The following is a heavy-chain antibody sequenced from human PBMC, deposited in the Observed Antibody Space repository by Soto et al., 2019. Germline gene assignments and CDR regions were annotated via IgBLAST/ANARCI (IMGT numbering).Heavy chain of an antibody. J-gene: IGHJ4*02. CDR3: ARHVGGYSYAPKFDY. CDR2: IYPGDSDT. Sequence: LKISCKGSGYSFTNYWIGWVRQMPGKGLEWMGIIYPGDSDTRYNPSFQGQVTISADKSISTAYLQWSSLKASDTAMYYCARHVGGYSYAPKFDYWGQGTPVTVSS. V-gene: IGHV5-51*01. D-gene: IGHD5-18*01. CDR1: GYSFTNYW.